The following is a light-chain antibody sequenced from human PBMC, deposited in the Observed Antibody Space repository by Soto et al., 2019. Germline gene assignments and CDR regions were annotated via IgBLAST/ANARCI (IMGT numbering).Light chain of an antibody. Sequence: QSVLTQPPSASGTTGQRVTISCSGSRSSIGSNTVNWYQHLPGTAPKLLIYSNNHRPSGVPDRFSASKAGASASLAISGLQSEDEGDYYCAAWDASLGGFYVFGSGTKLTVL. CDR3: AAWDASLGGFYV. CDR1: RSSIGSNT. CDR2: SNN. V-gene: IGLV1-44*01. J-gene: IGLJ1*01.